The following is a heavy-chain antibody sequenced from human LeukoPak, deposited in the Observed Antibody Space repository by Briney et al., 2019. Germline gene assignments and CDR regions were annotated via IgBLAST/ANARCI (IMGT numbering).Heavy chain of an antibody. CDR1: GYTLTGYY. J-gene: IGHJ5*02. CDR3: ARDKLGLGELSLYDQ. Sequence: ASVKVSCKASGYTLTGYYMHWVRQAPGQGLEWMGWMNRNSGGTKYAQKFQGRVTMTRDTSISTAYMELSRLRSDDTAMYYCARDKLGLGELSLYDQWGQGTLVTVFS. CDR2: MNRNSGGT. D-gene: IGHD3-16*02. V-gene: IGHV1-2*02.